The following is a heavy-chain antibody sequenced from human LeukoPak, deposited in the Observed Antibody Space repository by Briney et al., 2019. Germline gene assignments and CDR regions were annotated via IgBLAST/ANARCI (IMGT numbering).Heavy chain of an antibody. V-gene: IGHV4-34*01. CDR3: ARGEIFNYGSGSYYAPFDP. J-gene: IGHJ5*02. CDR1: GGSFSGYY. D-gene: IGHD3-10*01. CDR2: INHSGST. Sequence: SETLSLTCAVYGGSFSGYYWSWIRQPPGKGLEWIGEINHSGSTNYNPSLKSRVTISVDTSKNQFSLKLTSVTAADTAVYYCARGEIFNYGSGSYYAPFDPWGRGTLVTVSS.